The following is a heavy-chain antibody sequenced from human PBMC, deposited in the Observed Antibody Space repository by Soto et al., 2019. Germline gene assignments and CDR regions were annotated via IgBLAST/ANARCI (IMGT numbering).Heavy chain of an antibody. CDR2: ISSSSSYI. CDR3: ARGAFYYDGSAYYSN. J-gene: IGHJ4*02. V-gene: IGHV3-21*01. D-gene: IGHD3-22*01. Sequence: EVQLVESGGGLVKPGGSLRLSCAASGFTFSSYSMNWVRQAPGKGLEWVSSISSSSSYIYYADSVKGRFTISRDNAKNSLYRQMNSLRAEDTAVYYCARGAFYYDGSAYYSNWGQGTLVTVSS. CDR1: GFTFSSYS.